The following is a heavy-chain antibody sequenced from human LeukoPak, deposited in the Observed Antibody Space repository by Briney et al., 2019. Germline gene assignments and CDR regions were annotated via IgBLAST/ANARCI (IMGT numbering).Heavy chain of an antibody. CDR3: ARNTDNPGNGDF. Sequence: KPSETLSLTCAVYGGSFSGYYWSWIRQPPGKGLEWIGEINHSGSTNYNPSLKSRVTISVDTSKNQFSLQLSSVTAADTAVYFCARNTDNPGNGDFWGQGTLVTVSS. CDR2: INHSGST. CDR1: GGSFSGYY. J-gene: IGHJ4*02. V-gene: IGHV4-34*01. D-gene: IGHD1/OR15-1a*01.